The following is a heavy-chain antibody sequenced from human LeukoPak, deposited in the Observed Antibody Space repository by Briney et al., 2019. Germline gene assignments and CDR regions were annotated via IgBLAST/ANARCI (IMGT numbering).Heavy chain of an antibody. CDR3: ARTTEGYCRGSTCYYYYYYMNV. J-gene: IGHJ6*03. CDR2: MYYSGTT. Sequence: SETLSLTCTVSDGSITNYYWSWIRQPPGKGLEYIGYMYYSGTTNYNPSLKSRVTMSLDTSKNQFSLKLTSVTAADTAVYYCARTTEGYCRGSTCYYYYYYMNVWGKGTTVTVSS. D-gene: IGHD2-15*01. CDR1: DGSITNYY. V-gene: IGHV4-59*01.